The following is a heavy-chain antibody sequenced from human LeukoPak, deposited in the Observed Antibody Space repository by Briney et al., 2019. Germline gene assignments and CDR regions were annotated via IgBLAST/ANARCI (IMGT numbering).Heavy chain of an antibody. Sequence: SETLSLTCTVSGGSISSHYWDWVRQPPGKGLEWIGYIYHSGSTNYNPSLKSRVYISVDTSKNQFSLKLSSVSAADTAVYYCARDAYDNHGSHDAFDIWGQGTVVTVS. CDR3: ARDAYDNHGSHDAFDI. J-gene: IGHJ3*02. CDR2: IYHSGST. D-gene: IGHD3-22*01. V-gene: IGHV4-59*11. CDR1: GGSISSHY.